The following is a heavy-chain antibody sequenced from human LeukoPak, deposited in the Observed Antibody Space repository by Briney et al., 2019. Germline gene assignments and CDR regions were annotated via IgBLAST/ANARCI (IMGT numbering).Heavy chain of an antibody. V-gene: IGHV3-53*01. J-gene: IGHJ3*01. CDR1: GFTFSSYA. Sequence: GGSLRLSCAASGFTFSSYAMSWVRQAPGKGLERVSVIYSGGSTYYADSVKGRFTISRDNSKNTLYLQMNSLRAEDTAVYYCARVGGGCSSTSCYPLGAFDVWGQGTMVTVSS. D-gene: IGHD2-2*01. CDR3: ARVGGGCSSTSCYPLGAFDV. CDR2: IYSGGST.